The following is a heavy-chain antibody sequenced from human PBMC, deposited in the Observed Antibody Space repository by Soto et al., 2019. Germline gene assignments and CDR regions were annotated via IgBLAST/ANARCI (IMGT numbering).Heavy chain of an antibody. CDR1: GITFSSYA. CDR3: XXXXXXYVT. D-gene: IGHD3-16*01. CDR2: INAGNGDT. J-gene: IGHJ5*02. Sequence: QVQLVQSGAEVKKPGASVKVSCKASGITFSSYAMHWVXXAXGQRVEWMGWINAGNGDTRYSQIFQGRVTLTRDTXXXXXXXXXXXXXXXXXXXXXCXXXXXXYVTWGQGTLVTVSS. V-gene: IGHV1-3*01.